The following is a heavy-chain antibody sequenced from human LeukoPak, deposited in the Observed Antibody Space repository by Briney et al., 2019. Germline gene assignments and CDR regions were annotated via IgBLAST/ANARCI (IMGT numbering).Heavy chain of an antibody. J-gene: IGHJ4*02. V-gene: IGHV1-24*01. CDR3: AATSITMIVVVVQFDY. Sequence: GASVKVSCKVSGYTLTELSMHWVRQAPGKGLEWMRGFHPEDGETIYAQKFQGRVTMTEDTSTYTAYMELSSLRSEDTAVYSCAATSITMIVVVVQFDYWGQGTLVTVSS. CDR2: FHPEDGET. CDR1: GYTLTELS. D-gene: IGHD3-22*01.